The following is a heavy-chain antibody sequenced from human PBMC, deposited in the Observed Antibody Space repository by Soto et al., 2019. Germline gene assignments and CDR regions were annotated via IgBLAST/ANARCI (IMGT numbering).Heavy chain of an antibody. CDR1: GGSISSSSYY. CDR2: IYYSGST. CDR3: ARRVAFDVVWGDFDY. Sequence: SETLSLTCTVSGGSISSSSYYWGWIRQPPGKGLEWIGSIYYSGSTYYNPSLKSRVTISVDTSKNQFSLKLSSVTAADTAVYYCARRVAFDVVWGDFDYWGQGTLVTVSS. V-gene: IGHV4-39*01. J-gene: IGHJ4*02. D-gene: IGHD3-16*01.